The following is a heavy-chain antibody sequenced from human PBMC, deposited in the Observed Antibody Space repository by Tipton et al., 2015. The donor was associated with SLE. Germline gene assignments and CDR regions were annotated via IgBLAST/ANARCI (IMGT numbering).Heavy chain of an antibody. CDR1: GGSITSYY. D-gene: IGHD3-9*01. V-gene: IGHV4-59*08. CDR2: IYHSDYT. J-gene: IGHJ4*02. CDR3: ARLTPLSGWYYFDY. Sequence: LRLSCSVSGGSITSYYWSWIRQPPGKGLEWIGHIYHSDYTSYNPSLKSRVFISIDTSKKQFSLKLSSVTAADTAVYYCARLTPLSGWYYFDYWGQGALVTVSS.